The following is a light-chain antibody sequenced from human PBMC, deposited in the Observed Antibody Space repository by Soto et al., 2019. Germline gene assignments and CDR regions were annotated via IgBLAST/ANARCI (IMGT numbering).Light chain of an antibody. Sequence: EIVMTQSPATLSVSPGERATLSCRASQSVSSNLAWYQQKPGQAPRLLIYGASTRATGIPARFSGSRSGTEFTLTISSLQSEDFAVYYCQQYNNWPPFTCGPGTKVDIK. V-gene: IGKV3-15*01. CDR2: GAS. CDR3: QQYNNWPPFT. CDR1: QSVSSN. J-gene: IGKJ3*01.